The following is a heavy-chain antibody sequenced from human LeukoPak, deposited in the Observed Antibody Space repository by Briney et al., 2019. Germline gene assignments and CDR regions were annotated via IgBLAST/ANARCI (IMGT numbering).Heavy chain of an antibody. CDR2: IRYDGSNK. J-gene: IGHJ6*03. Sequence: GGSLRLSCAASGFTFSSYGMHWVRQAPGKGLEWVAFIRYDGSNKYYADSVKGRFTISRDNSKNTLYLQMNSLRAEDTAVYYCARERITMVRGIYYYYMDVWGKGTTVTISS. CDR1: GFTFSSYG. V-gene: IGHV3-30*02. CDR3: ARERITMVRGIYYYYMDV. D-gene: IGHD3-10*01.